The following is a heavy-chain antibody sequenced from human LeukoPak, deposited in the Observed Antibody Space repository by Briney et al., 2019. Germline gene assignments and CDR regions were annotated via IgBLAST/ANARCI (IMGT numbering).Heavy chain of an antibody. CDR1: GGSISSGGYS. D-gene: IGHD3-10*01. CDR2: IYHSGST. Sequence: PSETLSLTCAVSGGSISSGGYSWSWIRQPPGKGLEWIGYIYHSGSTYYNPSLKSRVTISVDRSKNQFSLKLSSVTAADTAVYYCAAQTGSVTYYYYGMDVWGQGTTVTVSS. CDR3: AAQTGSVTYYYYGMDV. J-gene: IGHJ6*02. V-gene: IGHV4-30-2*01.